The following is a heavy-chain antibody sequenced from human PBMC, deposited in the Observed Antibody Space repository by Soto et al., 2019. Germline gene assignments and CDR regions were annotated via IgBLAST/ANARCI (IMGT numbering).Heavy chain of an antibody. CDR3: ARGWEIVVVPAAMFDY. Sequence: QVQLQQWGAGLLKPSETLSLTCAVYGGSFSGYYWSWIRQPPGKGLEWIGEINHSGSTNYNPSLKSRVTISVDTSKNQFSLKLSSVTAADTAVYYCARGWEIVVVPAAMFDYWGQGTLVTVSS. D-gene: IGHD2-2*01. V-gene: IGHV4-34*01. CDR1: GGSFSGYY. J-gene: IGHJ4*02. CDR2: INHSGST.